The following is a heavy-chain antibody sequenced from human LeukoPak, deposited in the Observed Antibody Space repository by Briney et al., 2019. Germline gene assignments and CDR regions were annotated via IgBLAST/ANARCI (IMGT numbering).Heavy chain of an antibody. D-gene: IGHD2-2*01. CDR2: IYYSGST. Sequence: SETLSLTCTVSGGSISSSSYYWGWIRQPPGKGLEWIGSIYYSGSTYYNPSLKSRVTISVDTSKKQFSLKLSSVTAADTAVYYCARSSLIVVVPAAPFDYWGQGTLVTVSS. V-gene: IGHV4-39*01. CDR3: ARSSLIVVVPAAPFDY. J-gene: IGHJ4*02. CDR1: GGSISSSSYY.